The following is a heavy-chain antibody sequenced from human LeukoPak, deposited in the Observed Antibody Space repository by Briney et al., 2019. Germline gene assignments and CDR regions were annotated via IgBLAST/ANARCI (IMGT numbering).Heavy chain of an antibody. CDR1: GFTFSSNY. D-gene: IGHD5-18*01. J-gene: IGHJ4*02. CDR3: ARESGYSYGLAGFFDY. Sequence: GGSLRLSCAASGFTFSSNYMSWVRQAPGKGLEWVSVIYSDGRIHSADSVKGRFTISRDDSKNTLSLQMNSLRADDTAVYYCARESGYSYGLAGFFDYWGQGTLVTVSS. CDR2: IYSDGRI. V-gene: IGHV3-53*01.